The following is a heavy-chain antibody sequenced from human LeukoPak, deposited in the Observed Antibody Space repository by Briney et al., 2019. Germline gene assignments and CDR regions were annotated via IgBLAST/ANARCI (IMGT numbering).Heavy chain of an antibody. J-gene: IGHJ5*02. CDR2: IRSDNGNR. D-gene: IGHD2-2*01. CDR1: GYTFVTFG. Sequence: ASVKVSCKASGYTFVTFGVSWVRQAPGQGLEWMGWIRSDNGNRNYAQKFQDRVTMTTDTSTGTAYMELKNLRSDDTAVYYCARAGVVVPANWFDPWGQGTLVTVSS. CDR3: ARAGVVVPANWFDP. V-gene: IGHV1-18*01.